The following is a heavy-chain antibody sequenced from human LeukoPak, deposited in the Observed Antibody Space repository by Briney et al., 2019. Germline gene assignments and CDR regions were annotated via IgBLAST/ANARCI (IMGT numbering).Heavy chain of an antibody. CDR2: IYYSGST. J-gene: IGHJ3*02. CDR1: GGSISSSSYY. CDR3: ARARDSSSWYRKSSAAFDI. D-gene: IGHD6-13*01. V-gene: IGHV4-39*07. Sequence: SETLSLTCIVSGGSISSSSYYWGWIRQPPGKGLEWIGSIYYSGSTYYNPSLKSRVTISVDTSKNQFSLKLSSVTAADTAVYYCARARDSSSWYRKSSAAFDIWGQGTMVTVSS.